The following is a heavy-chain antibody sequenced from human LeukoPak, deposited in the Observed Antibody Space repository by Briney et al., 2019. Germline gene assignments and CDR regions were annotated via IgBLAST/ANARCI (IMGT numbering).Heavy chain of an antibody. D-gene: IGHD6-19*01. V-gene: IGHV3-33*01. J-gene: IGHJ4*02. CDR1: GFTFSSYG. CDR2: IWYDGSDK. Sequence: PGRSLRLSCAASGFTFSSYGMHWVRQAPGKGLEWEAVIWYDGSDKYYADSVKGRFTISRDNSKNALYLQMNSLRGEDTAVYYCARDSPNGSGCFDYWGQGTLVTVSS. CDR3: ARDSPNGSGCFDY.